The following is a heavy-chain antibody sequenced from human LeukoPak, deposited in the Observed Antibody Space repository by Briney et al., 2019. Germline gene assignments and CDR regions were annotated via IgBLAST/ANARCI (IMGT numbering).Heavy chain of an antibody. V-gene: IGHV1-46*01. J-gene: IGHJ4*02. CDR2: INPSGGST. CDR3: ARDSSGYSSGWYPDY. D-gene: IGHD6-19*01. Sequence: ASVKVSCKASGYTFTSYYMHWVRQAPGQGLEWMGIINPSGGSTNYAQKFQGRVTITADESTSTAYMELSSLRSDDTAVYYCARDSSGYSSGWYPDYWGQGTLVTVSS. CDR1: GYTFTSYY.